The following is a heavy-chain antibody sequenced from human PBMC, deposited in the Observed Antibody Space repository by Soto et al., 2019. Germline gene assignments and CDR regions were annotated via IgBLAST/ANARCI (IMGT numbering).Heavy chain of an antibody. CDR3: AREAGSGSYYNGIDY. CDR1: GGSISSGDYY. CDR2: IYYSGST. Sequence: SETLSLTCTVSGGSISSGDYYWSWIRQPPGKGLEWIGYIYYSGSTYYNPSLKSRVTISVDTSKNQFSLKLSSVTAADTAVYYCAREAGSGSYYNGIDYWGQGTLVTVAS. V-gene: IGHV4-30-4*01. D-gene: IGHD3-10*01. J-gene: IGHJ4*02.